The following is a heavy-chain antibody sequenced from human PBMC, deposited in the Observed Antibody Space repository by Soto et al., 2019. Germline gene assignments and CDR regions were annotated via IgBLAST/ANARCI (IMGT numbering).Heavy chain of an antibody. Sequence: QITLKESGPTLVKPTQTLTLTCTFSGFSLTTSGVGVGWIRQPPGKALEWLAVIYWDDNKRYSPSLKSRLTTSKDPSKTQVVLTMTNMSPVDTATYYCAHMSLHASSGFAYWGQGTLVTVSS. CDR1: GFSLTTSGVG. J-gene: IGHJ4*02. CDR2: IYWDDNK. CDR3: AHMSLHASSGFAY. V-gene: IGHV2-5*02.